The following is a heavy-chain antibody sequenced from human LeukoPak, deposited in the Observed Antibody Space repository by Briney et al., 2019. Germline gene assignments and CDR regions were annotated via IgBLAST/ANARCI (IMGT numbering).Heavy chain of an antibody. Sequence: SETLSLTCTVSGGSISSYYWSWIRQPPGKGLEWIGYIYTSGSTNYNPSLKSRVTISVDTSKNQLSLKLSSVTAADTAVYYCARHVSRFLEWLLEIDPWGQGTLVTVSS. D-gene: IGHD3-3*01. CDR3: ARHVSRFLEWLLEIDP. CDR2: IYTSGST. V-gene: IGHV4-4*09. CDR1: GGSISSYY. J-gene: IGHJ5*02.